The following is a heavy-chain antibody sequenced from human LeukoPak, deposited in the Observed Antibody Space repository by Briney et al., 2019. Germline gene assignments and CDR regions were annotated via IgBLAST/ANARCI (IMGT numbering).Heavy chain of an antibody. J-gene: IGHJ3*02. CDR1: GDSISSYY. CDR2: INHSGST. V-gene: IGHV4-34*01. CDR3: ARGYGDYYDSSGYDAFDI. D-gene: IGHD3-22*01. Sequence: SETLSLTCTVSGDSISSYYWSWIRQPPGKGLEWIGEINHSGSTTYNPSLKSRVTISVDTSKNQFSLNLNSVTAADTAVYYCARGYGDYYDSSGYDAFDIWGQGTMVTGSS.